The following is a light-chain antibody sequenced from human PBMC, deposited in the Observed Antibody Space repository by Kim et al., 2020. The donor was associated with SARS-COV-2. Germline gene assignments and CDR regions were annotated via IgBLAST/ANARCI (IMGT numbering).Light chain of an antibody. CDR1: QTVSNND. J-gene: IGKJ4*01. CDR2: GAS. Sequence: EIVLTQSPGTLSLSPGERATLSCRASQTVSNNDLAWYQQTPGQAPRLLIYGASSRATGIPDRFSGSGSGTDFTLTINRLEPEDFAVYYCQQYGSSAPLTFGGGTKWISN. V-gene: IGKV3-20*01. CDR3: QQYGSSAPLT.